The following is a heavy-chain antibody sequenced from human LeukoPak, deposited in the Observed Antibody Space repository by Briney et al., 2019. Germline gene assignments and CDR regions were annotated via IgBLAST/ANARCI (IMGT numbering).Heavy chain of an antibody. CDR3: ASSTRWGDYFDY. J-gene: IGHJ4*02. Sequence: ASVKVSCKASGYTFTSYDINWVRQATGQGLEWMGWMNPNSGNTGYAQKFQGRVTMTRNTSISTAYMELSSLRSEDTAVYYCASSTRWGDYFDYWGQGTLVTVSS. V-gene: IGHV1-8*01. CDR1: GYTFTSYD. CDR2: MNPNSGNT. D-gene: IGHD3-16*01.